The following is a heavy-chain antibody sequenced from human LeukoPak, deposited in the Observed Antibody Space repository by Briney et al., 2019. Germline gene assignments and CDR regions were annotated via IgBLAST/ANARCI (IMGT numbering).Heavy chain of an antibody. J-gene: IGHJ4*02. CDR1: GFTFSSYA. Sequence: GGSLRLSCAASGFTFSSYAMSWVRQAPGKGLEWISAISGSGGSTYYADSVKGRFTISRDNSKNTLYLQMNSLRAEDTAVYYCAKWRFGELLSGIFDYWGQGTPVTVSS. CDR2: ISGSGGST. D-gene: IGHD3-10*01. V-gene: IGHV3-23*01. CDR3: AKWRFGELLSGIFDY.